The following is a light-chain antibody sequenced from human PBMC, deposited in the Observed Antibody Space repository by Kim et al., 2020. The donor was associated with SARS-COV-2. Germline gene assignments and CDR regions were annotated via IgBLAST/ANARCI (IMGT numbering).Light chain of an antibody. Sequence: DIQMTQSPSTLSASVGDRVTITCRAIQSISTYLAWYQQKPGKAPKLLIYKASTLETGVPSRFSASGSGTEFTLTISSLQPDDFATYDCQQYHTYWMFGQGTKVDIK. CDR1: QSISTY. CDR3: QQYHTYWM. J-gene: IGKJ1*01. V-gene: IGKV1-5*03. CDR2: KAS.